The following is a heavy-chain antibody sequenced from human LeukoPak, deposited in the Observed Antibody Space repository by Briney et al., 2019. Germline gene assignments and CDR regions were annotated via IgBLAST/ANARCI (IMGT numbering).Heavy chain of an antibody. CDR1: SGSISTYY. D-gene: IGHD6-19*01. CDR2: ISHSGST. Sequence: SETLSLTCTVSSGSISTYYWSWIRQPPGKGLEWIGYISHSGSTNYNPSLKSRVTISIDTSKNQISLKLSSATAADTAVYYCAKVSTSGWYFDYWGQGTLVTVSS. V-gene: IGHV4-59*01. J-gene: IGHJ4*02. CDR3: AKVSTSGWYFDY.